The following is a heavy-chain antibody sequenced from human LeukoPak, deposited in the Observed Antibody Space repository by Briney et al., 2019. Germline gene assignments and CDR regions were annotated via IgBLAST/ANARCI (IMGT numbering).Heavy chain of an antibody. V-gene: IGHV4-34*01. Sequence: SETLSLTCAVYGGSSSGDYWSWIRQPPGKGLEWIGDINYSGGANYNPTLKSRVTISVDTSKNQFSFSLKLNSMTDTDTAVYYCVKNFDPWGQGTLVTVSS. CDR3: VKNFDP. J-gene: IGHJ5*02. CDR1: GGSSSGDY. CDR2: INYSGGA.